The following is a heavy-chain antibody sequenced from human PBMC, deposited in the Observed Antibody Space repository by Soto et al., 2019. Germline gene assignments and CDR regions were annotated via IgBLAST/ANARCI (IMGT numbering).Heavy chain of an antibody. CDR1: GGSISSRGYY. CDR2: IYYSGST. Sequence: SETLSLTCTVSGGSISSRGYYWGWIRQPPGKGLEWIGTIYYSGSTYYNPSLKSRVTISVDTSKNQFSLKLSSVTAADTAVYYCATSNWFDPRAQRTPVTVSS. CDR3: ATSNWFDP. V-gene: IGHV4-39*01. J-gene: IGHJ5*02.